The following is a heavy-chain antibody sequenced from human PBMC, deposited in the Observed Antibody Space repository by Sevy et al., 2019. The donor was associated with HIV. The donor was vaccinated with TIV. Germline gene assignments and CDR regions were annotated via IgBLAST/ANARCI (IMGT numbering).Heavy chain of an antibody. J-gene: IGHJ4*02. Sequence: GGSLRLSCAASGFTVSSNCMSWVRQAPGKGLEWVSVIYSGGSTCYADSVKGRFTISRDNSKNTLYLQMNSLRAEDTAVYYCTKYSYGYFDYWGQGTLVTVSS. V-gene: IGHV3-66*02. CDR2: IYSGGST. CDR1: GFTVSSNC. D-gene: IGHD5-18*01. CDR3: TKYSYGYFDY.